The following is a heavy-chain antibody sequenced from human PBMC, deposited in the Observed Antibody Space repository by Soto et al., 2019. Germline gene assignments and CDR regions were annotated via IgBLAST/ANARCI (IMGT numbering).Heavy chain of an antibody. Sequence: QVRLVQSGGEVKMPGASVRVSCKASGYTFNTYAISWVRQAPGQGLEWMGWISAYDGHTDYAQKFQGRVTMTTDTSTNTISMELRGLRSDDTAVYYCARGRTWGARDFDYWGQGTLVTVSS. V-gene: IGHV1-18*01. J-gene: IGHJ4*02. D-gene: IGHD3-16*01. CDR2: ISAYDGHT. CDR1: GYTFNTYA. CDR3: ARGRTWGARDFDY.